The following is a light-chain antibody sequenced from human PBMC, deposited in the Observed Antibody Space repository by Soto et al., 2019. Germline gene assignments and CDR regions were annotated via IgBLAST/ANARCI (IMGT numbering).Light chain of an antibody. Sequence: QSALTQPPSASGSPGQSVAISCTGTNSDVGGYNYVSWYQQHPGKAPKVLIYEVSKRPSGVPARFSGSKSGNTASLTVSGLQAEDEAAYYCSSYAGSNNLVFGGGTQLTVL. CDR2: EVS. V-gene: IGLV2-8*01. CDR1: NSDVGGYNY. J-gene: IGLJ2*01. CDR3: SSYAGSNNLV.